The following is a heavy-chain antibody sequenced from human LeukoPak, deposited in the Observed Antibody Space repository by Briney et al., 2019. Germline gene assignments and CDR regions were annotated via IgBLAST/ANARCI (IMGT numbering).Heavy chain of an antibody. Sequence: NPGGSLRLSCAASGLTFSDYHMSWIRQAPGKGLEWVSHISDNGRTKYYANSVQGRFTVSRDNAKNSLYLQMNSLRADDTAVYYCARSSYSSSSSAWGQGTMVTVSS. CDR1: GLTFSDYH. V-gene: IGHV3-11*01. CDR2: ISDNGRTK. D-gene: IGHD6-6*01. J-gene: IGHJ3*01. CDR3: ARSSYSSSSSA.